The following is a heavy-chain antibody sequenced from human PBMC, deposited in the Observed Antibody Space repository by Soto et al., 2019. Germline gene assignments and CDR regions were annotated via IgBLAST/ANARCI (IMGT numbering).Heavy chain of an antibody. J-gene: IGHJ4*02. Sequence: QVQLVESGGGVVQPRRSLRLSCAASGFTFSSYGMHWVRQAPGKGLEWVAVIWYDGSNKYYADSVKGRFTISRDNSKNTLYLQMNSLRAEDTAVYYCARGYYYDSSGYYYGPGYDYWGQGTLVTVSS. CDR3: ARGYYYDSSGYYYGPGYDY. V-gene: IGHV3-33*01. CDR1: GFTFSSYG. D-gene: IGHD3-22*01. CDR2: IWYDGSNK.